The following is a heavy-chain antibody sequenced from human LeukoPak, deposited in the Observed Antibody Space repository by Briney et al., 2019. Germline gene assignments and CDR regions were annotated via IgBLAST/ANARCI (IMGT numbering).Heavy chain of an antibody. Sequence: PSETLSLTCTVSGGSVSSSLYYWGWIRQPPGKGLEWIGSVYYSGNTYYNPSLKSRVTISVGTSKNQFSLKVTSVTAADTAVYFCARALYQNYYYMDVWGKGTTVTVSS. V-gene: IGHV4-39*01. CDR3: ARALYQNYYYMDV. D-gene: IGHD2-2*01. J-gene: IGHJ6*03. CDR2: VYYSGNT. CDR1: GGSVSSSLYY.